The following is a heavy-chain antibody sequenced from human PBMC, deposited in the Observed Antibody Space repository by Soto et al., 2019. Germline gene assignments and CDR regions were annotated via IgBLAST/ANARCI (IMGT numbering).Heavy chain of an antibody. CDR1: GFTFSSYG. D-gene: IGHD6-13*01. CDR2: IWYDGTNK. Sequence: QVQLVESGGGVVQPGRSLRLSCAASGFTFSSYGMHWVRQTPGKGLEWVAVIWYDGTNKYYVDSVMGRFTISRDNSNNTLYLQMNSLRAEDTAVYYCARDRIAYRRGYYYCRDVWGQGTTVTVSS. CDR3: ARDRIAYRRGYYYCRDV. V-gene: IGHV3-33*01. J-gene: IGHJ6*02.